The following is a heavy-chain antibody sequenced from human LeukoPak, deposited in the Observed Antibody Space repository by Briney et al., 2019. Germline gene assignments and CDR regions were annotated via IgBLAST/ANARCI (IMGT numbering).Heavy chain of an antibody. D-gene: IGHD2-21*01. V-gene: IGHV3-23*01. J-gene: IGHJ4*02. CDR3: AKDGDSHSPPYYFDY. CDR2: MSSSGGST. Sequence: QPGGSLRLSCAASGFSFSSYAMSWVRQAPGKGLEWVSAMSSSGGSTHYADSVKGRFTISRDNSKNTLYLQMNSLRAEDTAVYYCAKDGDSHSPPYYFDYWGQGTLVTVSS. CDR1: GFSFSSYA.